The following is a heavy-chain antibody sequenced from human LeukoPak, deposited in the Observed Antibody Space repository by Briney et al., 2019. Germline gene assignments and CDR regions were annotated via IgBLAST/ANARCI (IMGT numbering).Heavy chain of an antibody. CDR1: GYTFTRFY. V-gene: IGHV1-46*03. D-gene: IGHD3-22*01. CDR2: INPSGGST. CDR3: ARASDSSGYYAPQHYFDY. J-gene: IGHJ4*02. Sequence: ASVKVSWKASGYTFTRFYMHWVRQAPGQGLEWMGIINPSGGSTSYTQKFQGRATMTRDTSTTTVYMELSSLRSEDTAVYYCARASDSSGYYAPQHYFDYWGQGTPVTVSS.